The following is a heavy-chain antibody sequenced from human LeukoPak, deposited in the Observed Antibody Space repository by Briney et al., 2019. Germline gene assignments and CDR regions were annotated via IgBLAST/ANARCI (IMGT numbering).Heavy chain of an antibody. V-gene: IGHV3-30*02. J-gene: IGHJ4*02. D-gene: IGHD3-22*01. CDR3: ATQTITLVVVISPFDY. CDR1: GFTFNTYP. CDR2: IQDDGAKT. Sequence: GGSLRLSCAASGFTFNTYPMHWVRQAPGKGLEWVALIQDDGAKTSYADSVRGRFTISRDNSRSTVYLQMNSLKPDDTAVYYCATQTITLVVVISPFDYWGQGALVTVSS.